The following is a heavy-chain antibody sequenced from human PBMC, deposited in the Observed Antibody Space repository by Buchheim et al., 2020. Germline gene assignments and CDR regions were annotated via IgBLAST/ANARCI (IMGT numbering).Heavy chain of an antibody. CDR3: ARARSFKNWFDP. Sequence: QLQLQESGPGLVKPSETLSLTCTVSGGSISSSSYYWGWIRQPPGKGLEWIGSIYYSGRTYYNPSLQGRVTISVDTYKNQFSLKLSSVTAADTAVYYCARARSFKNWFDPWGQGTL. V-gene: IGHV4-39*07. J-gene: IGHJ5*02. CDR1: GGSISSSSYY. CDR2: IYYSGRT. D-gene: IGHD3-16*01.